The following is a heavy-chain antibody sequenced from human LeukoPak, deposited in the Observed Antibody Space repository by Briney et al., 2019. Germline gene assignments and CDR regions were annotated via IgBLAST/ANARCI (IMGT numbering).Heavy chain of an antibody. CDR2: TFYIGST. J-gene: IGHJ4*02. CDR3: ARADTHHRHSSSWHFDY. D-gene: IGHD6-13*01. V-gene: IGHV4-59*01. CDR1: GASTSSFF. Sequence: SQTLSLTCPVAGASTSSFFCSCIRQPPRKTREWIGYTFYIGSTNCGPSLKSRVTISVDTSKNQCSLELSSVSAADTAVYYCARADTHHRHSSSWHFDYWGQGTLVTVPS.